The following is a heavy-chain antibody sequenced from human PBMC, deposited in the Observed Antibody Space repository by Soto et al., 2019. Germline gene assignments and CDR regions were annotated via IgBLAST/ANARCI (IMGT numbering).Heavy chain of an antibody. Sequence: ASVKVSCKASGYTFTCYGISWVQQAPGQGLEWMGWISAYNGNTNYAQRLQGRVTMTTDTSTSTAYMERRGLRSDDTAVYYCAGQTIAAGLDHGFDPWGQGTLVTVSS. CDR1: GYTFTCYG. CDR2: ISAYNGNT. CDR3: AGQTIAAGLDHGFDP. J-gene: IGHJ5*02. D-gene: IGHD5-12*01. V-gene: IGHV1-18*01.